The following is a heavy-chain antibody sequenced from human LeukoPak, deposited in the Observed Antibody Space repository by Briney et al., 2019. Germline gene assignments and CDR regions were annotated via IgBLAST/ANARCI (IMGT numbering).Heavy chain of an antibody. CDR3: TTDWFDP. Sequence: KTGGSLRLSCAASGFTFSDAWMSWVRRAPGKGLEWVGRIKSKIDGGTTDYAAPVKGRFSISRDDTKNTLYLQMVSLKTEDTAMYYCTTDWFDPWGQGTLVTISS. V-gene: IGHV3-15*01. J-gene: IGHJ5*02. CDR1: GFTFSDAW. CDR2: IKSKIDGGTT.